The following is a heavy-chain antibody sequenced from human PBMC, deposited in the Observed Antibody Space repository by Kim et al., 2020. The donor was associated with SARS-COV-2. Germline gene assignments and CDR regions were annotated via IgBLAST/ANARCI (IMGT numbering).Heavy chain of an antibody. V-gene: IGHV3-7*03. CDR3: ARDATEYISSVPLW. Sequence: GGSLRLSCAASGFTFSSYWMTWVRQAPGKGLEWVANIKQDGSSKYYVDSVKGRFTISRDNAKNSLYLEMNSLKAEDTAVYYCARDATEYISSVPLWWGQGTLVTVSA. CDR1: GFTFSSYW. D-gene: IGHD6-6*01. CDR2: IKQDGSSK. J-gene: IGHJ4*02.